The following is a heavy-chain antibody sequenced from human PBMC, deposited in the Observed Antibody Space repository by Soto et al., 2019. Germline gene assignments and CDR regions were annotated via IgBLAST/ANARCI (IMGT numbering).Heavy chain of an antibody. Sequence: ASVKVSCKASGYTSTGYYIHWVRQAPGQGLEWMGWINPNSGGTNYAQKFQGWVTMTRDTSISTAYMELSRLRSDDTAVYYCAKGSVLADFDPWGQGILVTVPS. V-gene: IGHV1-2*04. CDR3: AKGSVLADFDP. CDR1: GYTSTGYY. CDR2: INPNSGGT. D-gene: IGHD2-21*01. J-gene: IGHJ5*02.